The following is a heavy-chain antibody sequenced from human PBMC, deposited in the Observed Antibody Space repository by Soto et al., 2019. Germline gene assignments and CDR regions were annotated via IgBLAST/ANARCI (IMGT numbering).Heavy chain of an antibody. CDR3: ARDRLSGKSRYGLN. D-gene: IGHD5-12*01. J-gene: IGHJ4*02. CDR1: GFTFSEYY. Sequence: QVQLVESGGGLVKPGGALRLSCAASGFTFSEYYMSWSRQAPGKGLEWVSYISSTSSNTNYADSVKGRFTISRDNAKKSLYLQMDSLRAEDSAVYYCARDRLSGKSRYGLNWGQGALVTDSS. CDR2: ISSTSSNT. V-gene: IGHV3-11*06.